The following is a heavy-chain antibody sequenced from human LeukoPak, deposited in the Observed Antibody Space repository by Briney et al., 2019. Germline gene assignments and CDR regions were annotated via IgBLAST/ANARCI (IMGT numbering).Heavy chain of an antibody. CDR3: AKGSHYYDSGGYYIEY. CDR2: ISYDGSNK. CDR1: GFTFTSYG. D-gene: IGHD3-22*01. J-gene: IGHJ4*02. Sequence: PGRSLRLSCAASGFTFTSYGMHWVRQAPGKGLEWVAVISYDGSNKYYADSVKGRFTISRDNSKNTLYLQMNSLRPDDTAVYFCAKGSHYYDSGGYYIEYWGQGTLVAVSS. V-gene: IGHV3-30*18.